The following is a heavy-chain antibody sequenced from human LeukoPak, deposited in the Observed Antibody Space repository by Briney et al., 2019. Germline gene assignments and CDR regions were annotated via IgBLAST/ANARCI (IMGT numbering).Heavy chain of an antibody. J-gene: IGHJ4*02. D-gene: IGHD5-18*01. V-gene: IGHV1-2*02. CDR1: GYTSTCYY. Sequence: ASVKVSCKASGYTSTCYYMHWVRQAPGQGLEWMGWINPNSGGTNYAQKFQGRVTMTRDTSLSTAYMELSRLRSDDTAVYYCAREVRRDDTAMVPGLVDYWGQGTLVTVSS. CDR3: AREVRRDDTAMVPGLVDY. CDR2: INPNSGGT.